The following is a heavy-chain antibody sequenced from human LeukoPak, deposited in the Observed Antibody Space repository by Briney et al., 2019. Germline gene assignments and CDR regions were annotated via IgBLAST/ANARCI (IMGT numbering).Heavy chain of an antibody. CDR3: ARGTTVTYNWFDP. J-gene: IGHJ5*02. D-gene: IGHD4-11*01. Sequence: GASVTVSCKASGGTFSSYAISWVRQAPGQGLEWMGRIIPILGIANYAQKFQGRVTITADKSTSTAYMELSGLRSEDTAVYYCARGTTVTYNWFDPWGQGTLVTVSS. V-gene: IGHV1-69*04. CDR2: IIPILGIA. CDR1: GGTFSSYA.